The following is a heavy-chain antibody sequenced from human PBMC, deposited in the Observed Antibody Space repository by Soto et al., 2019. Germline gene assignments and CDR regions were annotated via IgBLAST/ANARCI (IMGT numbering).Heavy chain of an antibody. Sequence: SETLSLTCTVSSASISSSSYTWGWIRQPPGKGLEWIGSIYYSGTTYYNPSLNSRVTVSVDTSKNQFSLKVTSVTAADTAVYYCARLHGYFISRIRNGHYSMDVWCPGTSVTLSS. CDR2: IYYSGTT. J-gene: IGHJ6*02. CDR1: SASISSSSYT. V-gene: IGHV4-39*01. CDR3: ARLHGYFISRIRNGHYSMDV. D-gene: IGHD2-2*01.